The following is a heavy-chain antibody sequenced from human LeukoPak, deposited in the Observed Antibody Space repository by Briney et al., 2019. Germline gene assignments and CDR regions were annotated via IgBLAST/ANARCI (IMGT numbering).Heavy chain of an antibody. J-gene: IGHJ4*02. CDR3: ARDPGLDYYDSSGGDY. V-gene: IGHV4-4*02. CDR2: IYHSGST. D-gene: IGHD3-22*01. CDR1: GGSISSSNW. Sequence: PSETLSLTCTVSGGSISSSNWWSWVRQPPGKGLEWIGEIYHSGSTNYNPSLKSRVTISVDKSKNQFSLKLSSVTAADTAVYYCARDPGLDYYDSSGGDYWGQGTLVTVSS.